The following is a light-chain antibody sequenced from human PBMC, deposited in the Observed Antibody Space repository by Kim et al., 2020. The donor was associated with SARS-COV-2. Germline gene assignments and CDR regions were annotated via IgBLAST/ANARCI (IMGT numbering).Light chain of an antibody. Sequence: SYELTQPPSVSVSPGQTASISCSGHKLGDKYACWYQQKPGQSPILVIYQDHKRPSGIPERFSGSNSGNTATLTISGTQAMDEADYYCKSWDSSTVVFGGG. CDR1: KLGDKY. J-gene: IGLJ2*01. CDR2: QDH. CDR3: KSWDSSTVV. V-gene: IGLV3-1*01.